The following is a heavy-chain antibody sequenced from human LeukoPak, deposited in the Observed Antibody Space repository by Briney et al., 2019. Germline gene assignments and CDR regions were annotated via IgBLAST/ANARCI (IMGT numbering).Heavy chain of an antibody. Sequence: SGKLSCNASGHTFTGYYMHWVRQAPGPGLGRKGRINPYGGGTNYEQKFQGRVTMTRDTSISTAYLELSWLRSDDTAVYYCARAPPPGIAVAGNLGAFDIWGQGTMVTVSS. D-gene: IGHD6-19*01. V-gene: IGHV1-2*02. CDR3: ARAPPPGIAVAGNLGAFDI. CDR2: INPYGGGT. CDR1: GHTFTGYY. J-gene: IGHJ3*02.